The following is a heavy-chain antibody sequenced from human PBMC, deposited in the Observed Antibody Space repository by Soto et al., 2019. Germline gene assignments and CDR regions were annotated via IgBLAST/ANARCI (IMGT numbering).Heavy chain of an antibody. CDR3: AKDRNLRDIVLVPAALEPYYYYGMDV. D-gene: IGHD2-2*01. CDR2: ISYDGSNK. J-gene: IGHJ6*02. CDR1: GFTFSSYG. Sequence: GGSLRLSCAASGFTFSSYGMHWVRQAPGKGLEWVAVISYDGSNKYYADSVKGRFTISRDNSKNTLYLQMNSLRAEDTAVYYCAKDRNLRDIVLVPAALEPYYYYGMDVWGQGTTVTVSS. V-gene: IGHV3-30*18.